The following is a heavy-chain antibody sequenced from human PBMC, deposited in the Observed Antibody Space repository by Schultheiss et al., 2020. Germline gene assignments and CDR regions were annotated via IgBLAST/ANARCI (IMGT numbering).Heavy chain of an antibody. CDR1: GYSISSGHY. J-gene: IGHJ4*02. CDR2: FYHSGST. V-gene: IGHV4-38-2*01. Sequence: SETLSLTCAVSGYSISSGHYWGWIRQPPGRGLEWLVSFYHSGSTYYNPSLNSRVTISLDTSKNQFSLRLSSVTAADTAVYYCARGGQYDILTGYYYFDYWGQGTLVTVSS. D-gene: IGHD3-9*01. CDR3: ARGGQYDILTGYYYFDY.